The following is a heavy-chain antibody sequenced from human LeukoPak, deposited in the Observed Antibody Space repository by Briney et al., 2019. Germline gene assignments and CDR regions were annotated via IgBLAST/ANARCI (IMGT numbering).Heavy chain of an antibody. CDR3: AMPGIAAAGTGN. Sequence: SVKVSCKASGGTFISYAISWVRQAPGQGREWMGRIIPILGIAIYAQKFQGRVTITADKSTSTAYMELSRLRSEDTAVYYCAMPGIAAAGTGNWGQGTLVTVSS. V-gene: IGHV1-69*04. CDR1: GGTFISYA. D-gene: IGHD6-13*01. CDR2: IIPILGIA. J-gene: IGHJ4*02.